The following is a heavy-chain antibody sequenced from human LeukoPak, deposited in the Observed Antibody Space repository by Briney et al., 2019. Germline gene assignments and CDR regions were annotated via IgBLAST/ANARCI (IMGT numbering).Heavy chain of an antibody. V-gene: IGHV3-66*01. Sequence: GWSLRLSCVVSGLTVSNNYMSWVGQAPGKGLELVSVIYSDGTTRNADYVKGRFTISRDNSKNTVYLQMDSLRAEDTAVYYCARDKDAWGQGTLVTVSS. CDR3: ARDKDA. J-gene: IGHJ5*02. CDR1: GLTVSNNY. CDR2: IYSDGTT.